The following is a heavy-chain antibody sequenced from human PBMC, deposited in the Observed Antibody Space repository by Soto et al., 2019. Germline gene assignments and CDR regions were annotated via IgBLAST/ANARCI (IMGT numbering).Heavy chain of an antibody. Sequence: LRLSCAASGFTFSSYAMSWVRQAPGKGLEWVSAISGSGGSTYYADSVKGRFTISRDNSKNTLYLQMNSLRAEDTAVYYCAKSGAVVVGQCGMDVWGQGTTVTVSS. CDR1: GFTFSSYA. V-gene: IGHV3-23*01. CDR2: ISGSGGST. D-gene: IGHD2-2*01. J-gene: IGHJ6*02. CDR3: AKSGAVVVGQCGMDV.